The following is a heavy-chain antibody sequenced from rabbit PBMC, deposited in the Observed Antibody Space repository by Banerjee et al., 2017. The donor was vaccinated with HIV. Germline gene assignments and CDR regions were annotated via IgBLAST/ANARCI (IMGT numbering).Heavy chain of an antibody. V-gene: IGHV1S45*01. CDR1: GFSFSSNYS. CDR2: IGGVSGTT. CDR3: VRRRYIRVGGYYFDL. D-gene: IGHD4-1*01. Sequence: QEQLEESGGDLVKPEGSLTLTCTASGFSFSSNYSMCWVRQAPGKGLEWITCIGGVSGTTYYASWAIGRFTFSKTSSTTVTLQMTSLTAADAATYFCVRRRYIRVGGYYFDLWGQGTLVTVS. J-gene: IGHJ4*01.